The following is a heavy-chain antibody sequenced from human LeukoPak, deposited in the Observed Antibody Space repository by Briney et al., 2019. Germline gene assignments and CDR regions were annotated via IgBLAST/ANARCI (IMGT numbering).Heavy chain of an antibody. V-gene: IGHV4-61*02. Sequence: SETLSLTCTVSGGSISSGSYYWSWIRQPAGKGLEWIGRIYTSGSTNYNPSLKSRVTISVDTSKNQFSLKLSSVTAADTALYYCAAFYYDSSGYYQFDYWGQGTLVTVSS. D-gene: IGHD3-22*01. CDR3: AAFYYDSSGYYQFDY. CDR1: GGSISSGSYY. CDR2: IYTSGST. J-gene: IGHJ4*02.